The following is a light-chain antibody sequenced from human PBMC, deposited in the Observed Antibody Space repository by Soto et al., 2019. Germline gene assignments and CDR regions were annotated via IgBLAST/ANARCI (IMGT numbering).Light chain of an antibody. CDR3: QQYSTYPPA. Sequence: AIRMTQSPSSFSASTGDRVTITCRASQGISSYLAWYQQKPGKAPKLLIYAASTLQSGVPSRFSGSGSGTDFTLTISRLQSEDFATYYCQQYSTYPPAFGPGTKVDIK. CDR1: QGISSY. CDR2: AAS. J-gene: IGKJ3*01. V-gene: IGKV1-8*01.